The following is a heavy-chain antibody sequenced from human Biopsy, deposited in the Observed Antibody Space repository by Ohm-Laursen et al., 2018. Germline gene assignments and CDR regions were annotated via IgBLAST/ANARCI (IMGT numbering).Heavy chain of an antibody. Sequence: SSVKVSCKASGGAFTNYAINWVRQAPGHGLEWMGGIITVSETAGYAERFQGRATITADATTTTAYMDLSGLRSEDTAVYYCVAYPSSGFFENNDDFAMDVWGQGTTVIVSS. CDR1: GGAFTNYA. J-gene: IGHJ6*02. CDR2: IITVSETA. V-gene: IGHV1-69*01. CDR3: VAYPSSGFFENNDDFAMDV. D-gene: IGHD6-19*01.